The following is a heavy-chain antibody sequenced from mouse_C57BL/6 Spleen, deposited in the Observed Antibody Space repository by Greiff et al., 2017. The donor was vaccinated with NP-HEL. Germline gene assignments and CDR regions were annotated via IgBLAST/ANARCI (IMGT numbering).Heavy chain of an antibody. Sequence: VQLQQSGAELAKPGASVKLSCKASGYTFTSYWMHWVKQRPGQGLEWIGYINPSSGYTKYNQKFKGKATLTADKSSSTAYMQLRSLTYEDSAVYYCARGGDYWGQGTSVTVSS. V-gene: IGHV1-7*01. J-gene: IGHJ4*01. CDR1: GYTFTSYW. CDR2: INPSSGYT. CDR3: ARGGDY.